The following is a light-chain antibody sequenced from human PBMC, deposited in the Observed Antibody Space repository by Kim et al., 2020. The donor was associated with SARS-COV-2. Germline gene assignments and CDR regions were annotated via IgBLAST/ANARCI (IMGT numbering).Light chain of an antibody. V-gene: IGLV1-51*01. J-gene: IGLJ3*02. CDR3: GTWDSSLSVWL. CDR1: SSNIGTNY. CDR2: DNN. Sequence: GQKVTISGPGSSSNIGTNYVSWYQQLPGTVPKVLIYDNNKRPSGIPDRFSGSKSGTSGTLDITGLQTGDEADYYCGTWDSSLSVWLFGGGTKVTVL.